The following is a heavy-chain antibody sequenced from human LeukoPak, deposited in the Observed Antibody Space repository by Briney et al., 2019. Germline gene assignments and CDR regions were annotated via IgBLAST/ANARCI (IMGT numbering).Heavy chain of an antibody. D-gene: IGHD3-10*01. Sequence: HSGGSLRLSCAASGFTFSSYAMSWVRQAPGKGLEWVSAISGSGGSTYYADSVKGRFTISRDNSKNTLYLQMNSLRAEDTAVYYCAKGAILWFGELLYIVSWGPHFDYWGQGTLVTVSS. CDR2: ISGSGGST. CDR3: AKGAILWFGELLYIVSWGPHFDY. CDR1: GFTFSSYA. V-gene: IGHV3-23*01. J-gene: IGHJ4*02.